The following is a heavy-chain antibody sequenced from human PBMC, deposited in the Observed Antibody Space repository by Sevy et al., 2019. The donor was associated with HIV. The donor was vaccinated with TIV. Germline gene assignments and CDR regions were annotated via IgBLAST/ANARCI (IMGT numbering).Heavy chain of an antibody. CDR1: GFTFRNYV. CDR2: ISDGGGTT. V-gene: IGHV3-23*01. J-gene: IGHJ3*02. CDR3: AKRVAGALAALDI. Sequence: GGSLRLSCAASGFTFRNYVMNWVRQPPGKGLEWVSVISDGGGTTYYADSVKGRFTISRDDCKSTLFLQMNSLGVEDTAVYFCAKRVAGALAALDIWGQGTMVTVSS. D-gene: IGHD3-10*01.